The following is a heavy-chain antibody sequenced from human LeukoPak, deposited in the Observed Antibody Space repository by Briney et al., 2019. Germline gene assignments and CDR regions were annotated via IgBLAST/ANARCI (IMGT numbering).Heavy chain of an antibody. CDR2: INHSGST. J-gene: IGHJ4*02. V-gene: IGHV4-34*01. D-gene: IGHD6-6*01. Sequence: PSETLSLTCAVYGGSFSGYYWSWIRQPPGKGLEWIGEINHSGSTNYNPSLKSRVTISVDTSKNQFSLKLSSVTAADTAVYYCARASGRIAARPTVFQFWGQGTLVTVSS. CDR3: ARASGRIAARPTVFQF. CDR1: GGSFSGYY.